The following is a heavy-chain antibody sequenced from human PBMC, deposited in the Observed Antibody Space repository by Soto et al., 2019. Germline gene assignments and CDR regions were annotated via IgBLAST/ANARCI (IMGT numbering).Heavy chain of an antibody. CDR2: INRDGSST. Sequence: VSLRLAFAASGFTLSNSGMHWIRQAPGKGLVWVSRINRDGSSTTYADSVKGRFTISRDNAKNTLYLQMNSLRGEDTALYYYERARPPGRTGDYYFSLGPDGWAQGIMVPV. J-gene: IGHJ6*02. D-gene: IGHD1-1*01. V-gene: IGHV3-74*03. CDR3: ERARPPGRTGDYYFSLGPDG. CDR1: GFTLSNSG.